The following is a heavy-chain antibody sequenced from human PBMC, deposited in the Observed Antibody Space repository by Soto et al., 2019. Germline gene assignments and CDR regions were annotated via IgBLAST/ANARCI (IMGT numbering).Heavy chain of an antibody. CDR1: GYSFTSYW. CDR3: AGYYDSSGYYYDFPWFDP. D-gene: IGHD3-22*01. CDR2: IDPSDSYT. V-gene: IGHV5-10-1*01. Sequence: PGESLKISCQGSGYSFTSYWISWVRQMPGKGLEWMGRIDPSDSYTNYSPSFQGHVTISADKSISTAYLQWSSLKASDTAMYYCAGYYDSSGYYYDFPWFDPWGQGTLVTVSS. J-gene: IGHJ5*02.